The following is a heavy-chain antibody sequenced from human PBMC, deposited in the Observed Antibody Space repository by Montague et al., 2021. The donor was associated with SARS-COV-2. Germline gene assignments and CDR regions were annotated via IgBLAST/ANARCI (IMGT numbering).Heavy chain of an antibody. Sequence: CAISGDSVSSNSAAWNWIRQSPSRGPEWLGRTYYRSKWYNDYAVSVKSRITINPDTSKNQFSLQLNSVTPEDTAVCYCARGGSWLYYFDYWGQGTLVTVSS. V-gene: IGHV6-1*01. J-gene: IGHJ4*02. CDR3: ARGGSWLYYFDY. CDR1: GDSVSSNSAA. CDR2: TYYRSKWYN. D-gene: IGHD6-13*01.